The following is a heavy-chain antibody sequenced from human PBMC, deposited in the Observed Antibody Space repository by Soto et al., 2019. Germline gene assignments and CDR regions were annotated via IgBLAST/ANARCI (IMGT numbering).Heavy chain of an antibody. CDR3: AAYCSSSSCYGRDY. D-gene: IGHD2-2*01. CDR2: VIGSGGRS. Sequence: EVQLLESGGGLVQPGGSLRLSCAASGFTFSSYAMTWVRQAPGKGLEWVSGVIGSGGRSFYADSVKGRFTISRDNSKNTLYLQMNSLRAEDTAVYYCAAYCSSSSCYGRDYWGQGTLVTVSS. CDR1: GFTFSSYA. J-gene: IGHJ4*02. V-gene: IGHV3-23*01.